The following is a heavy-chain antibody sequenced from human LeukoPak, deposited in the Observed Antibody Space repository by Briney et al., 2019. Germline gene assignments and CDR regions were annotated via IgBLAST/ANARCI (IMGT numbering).Heavy chain of an antibody. Sequence: ASVKVSCKASGYTFTDYYMHWVRQAPGQGLEWVGWFNPNSGGTIYAQKFQGRVTMTRDTSISTAYMEVSSLRPDDTAVYYCARVEVGPFDYWGQGTLVTVSS. CDR2: FNPNSGGT. D-gene: IGHD2-15*01. CDR3: ARVEVGPFDY. V-gene: IGHV1-2*02. CDR1: GYTFTDYY. J-gene: IGHJ4*02.